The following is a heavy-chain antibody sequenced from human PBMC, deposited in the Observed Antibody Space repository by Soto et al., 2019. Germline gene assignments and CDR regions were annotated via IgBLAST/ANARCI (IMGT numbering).Heavy chain of an antibody. J-gene: IGHJ4*02. CDR1: GGSISSYY. CDR2: IYYSGST. D-gene: IGHD6-25*01. Sequence: PSETLSLTCTVSGGSISSYYWSWSRQPPGKGLEWIGYIYYSGSTNYNPSLKSRVTISVDTSKNQFSLKLSSVTAADTAVYYCASGLPAFDYWGQGALVTVSS. CDR3: ASGLPAFDY. V-gene: IGHV4-59*01.